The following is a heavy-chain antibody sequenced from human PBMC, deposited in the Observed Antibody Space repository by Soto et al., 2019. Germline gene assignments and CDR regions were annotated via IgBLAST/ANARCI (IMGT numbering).Heavy chain of an antibody. CDR1: GFTFSSYA. Sequence: QVQLVESGGGVVQPGRSLRLSCAASGFTFSSYAMHWVRQAPGKGLEWVAVISYDGSNKYYADSVKGRFTISRDNSKNTLYLQMNSLRAEDTAVYYCARVFGECELLPPPDYWGQGTLVTVSS. V-gene: IGHV3-30-3*01. CDR2: ISYDGSNK. J-gene: IGHJ4*02. D-gene: IGHD1-26*01. CDR3: ARVFGECELLPPPDY.